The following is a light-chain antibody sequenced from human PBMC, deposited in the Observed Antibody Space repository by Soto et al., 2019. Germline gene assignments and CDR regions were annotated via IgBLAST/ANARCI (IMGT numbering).Light chain of an antibody. J-gene: IGKJ4*01. Sequence: EIVLTQSPATLSLSPGERATLSCGASQSVSNSFLAWYQQKPGLAPRLLIYDASSWAAGIPERFSGSGSATYYTLTISSLEPEGFAVYYGQQYGSSPLTCGGGTKVEIK. CDR1: QSVSNSF. CDR3: QQYGSSPLT. CDR2: DAS. V-gene: IGKV3D-20*01.